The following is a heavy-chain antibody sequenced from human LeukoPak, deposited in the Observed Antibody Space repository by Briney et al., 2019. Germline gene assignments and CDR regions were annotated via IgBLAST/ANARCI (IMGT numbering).Heavy chain of an antibody. CDR3: ARSHPTAAV. J-gene: IGHJ4*02. CDR1: GGSFSGYY. CDR2: INHSGST. D-gene: IGHD6-13*01. V-gene: IGHV4-34*01. Sequence: SETLSLTCAVYGGSFSGYYWSWIRQPPGKGLEWIREINHSGSTNYNPSLKSRVTISVDTSKNQFSLKLSSVTAADTAVYYCARSHPTAAVWGQGTLVTVSS.